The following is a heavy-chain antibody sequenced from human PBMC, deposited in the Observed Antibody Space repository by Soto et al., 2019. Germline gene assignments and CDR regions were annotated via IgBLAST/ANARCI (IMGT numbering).Heavy chain of an antibody. CDR1: GGTFSSYA. V-gene: IGHV1-69*13. Sequence: GASVKVSCKASGGTFSSYAISWVRQAPGQALEWMGGIIPIFGTANYAQKFQGRVTITADESTSTAYMELSSLRSEDTAVYYCAIFLNYYDSSGYPGFDYWGQGTLVTVSS. D-gene: IGHD3-22*01. J-gene: IGHJ4*02. CDR2: IIPIFGTA. CDR3: AIFLNYYDSSGYPGFDY.